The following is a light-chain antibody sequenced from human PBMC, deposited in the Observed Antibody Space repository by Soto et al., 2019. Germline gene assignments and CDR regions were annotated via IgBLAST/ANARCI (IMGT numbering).Light chain of an antibody. Sequence: EIIMTQSPATLSVSPGERATLSCRASKRVSSNLAWYQQKPGQPPRLLIHGASTRATDIPARFSGSGSGTEFTLTISSLQSEDSAVYYCQQYNSWPSGTFGQGTRLEIK. J-gene: IGKJ5*01. CDR2: GAS. CDR1: KRVSSN. V-gene: IGKV3-15*01. CDR3: QQYNSWPSGT.